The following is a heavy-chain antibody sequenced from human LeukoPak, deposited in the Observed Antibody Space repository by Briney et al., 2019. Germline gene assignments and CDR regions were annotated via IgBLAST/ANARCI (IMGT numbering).Heavy chain of an antibody. J-gene: IGHJ5*02. CDR3: ARDGSVHYDFWSGYYRDEVWFDP. V-gene: IGHV1-46*03. CDR2: INPSGGST. CDR1: GYTFTSYY. D-gene: IGHD3-3*01. Sequence: ASVKVSCKASGYTFTSYYMHWVRQAPGQGLELMGIINPSGGSTSYAQKFQGRVTMTRDTSTSTVYMELSSLRAEDTAVYYCARDGSVHYDFWSGYYRDEVWFDPWGQGTLVTVSS.